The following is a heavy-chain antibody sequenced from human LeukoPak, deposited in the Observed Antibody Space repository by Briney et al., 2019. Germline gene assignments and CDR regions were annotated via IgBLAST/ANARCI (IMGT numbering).Heavy chain of an antibody. CDR1: GYTFEDYY. J-gene: IGHJ4*02. CDR3: ARVYYYYSSAYYPVFDH. V-gene: IGHV1-2*02. D-gene: IGHD3-22*01. CDR2: INPNSGGT. Sequence: ASVNASSTPSGYTFEDYYLHLVPQAPGQGLEWMGWINPNSGGTNYAQQVQGMVTMTRDTSITTVYMELSSLKSDDTAVYYCARVYYYYSSAYYPVFDHWGQGTLVTVSS.